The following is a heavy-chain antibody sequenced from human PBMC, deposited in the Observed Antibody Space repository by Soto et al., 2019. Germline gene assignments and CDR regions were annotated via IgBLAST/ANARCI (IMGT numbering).Heavy chain of an antibody. CDR2: IDSSGSTI. Sequence: GSLRLSCAASGFSFSSHEINWVRQAPGKGLEWVSYIDSSGSTIYYADSVKGRFTISRDNAKNSLYLQMNSLRAEDTAVYYCARFPHPKAESAYWGQGALVTVPQ. CDR3: ARFPHPKAESAY. V-gene: IGHV3-48*03. CDR1: GFSFSSHE. J-gene: IGHJ4*02.